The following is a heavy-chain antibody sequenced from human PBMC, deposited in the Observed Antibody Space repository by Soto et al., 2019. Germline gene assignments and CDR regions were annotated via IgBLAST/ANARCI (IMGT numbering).Heavy chain of an antibody. CDR1: GGSISSSSYY. J-gene: IGHJ4*02. Sequence: KPSETLSLTCTVSGGSISSSSYYWGWIRQPPGKGLEWIGSIYYSGSTYYNPSLKSRVTISVDTSKNQFSLKLSSVTAADTAVYYCACRTGTTYDRGFDYWGQGTLVTVSS. V-gene: IGHV4-39*01. D-gene: IGHD1-7*01. CDR2: IYYSGST. CDR3: ACRTGTTYDRGFDY.